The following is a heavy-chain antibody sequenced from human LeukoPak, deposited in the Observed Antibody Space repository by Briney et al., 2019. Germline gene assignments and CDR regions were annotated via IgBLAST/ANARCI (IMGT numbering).Heavy chain of an antibody. CDR3: ARHKAYYLRAFDI. D-gene: IGHD1-26*01. CDR1: GGSFSGYY. Sequence: SETLSLTCAVYGGSFSGYYWSWIRQPPGKGLEWIGEINHSGSTNYNPSLKSRVTISVDTSKNQFSLKLSSVTAADTAVYYCARHKAYYLRAFDIWGQGTMVTVSS. CDR2: INHSGST. J-gene: IGHJ3*02. V-gene: IGHV4-34*01.